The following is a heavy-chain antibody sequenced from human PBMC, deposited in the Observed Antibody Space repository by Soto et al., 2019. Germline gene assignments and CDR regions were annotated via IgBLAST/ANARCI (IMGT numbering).Heavy chain of an antibody. CDR2: ISCSGSTI. CDR3: ARLATSGSYSSLDPHGFDI. CDR1: GFTFSSYE. J-gene: IGHJ3*02. Sequence: GGSLRLSCAASGFTFSSYELNWFRQAPAKGLSGVSYISCSGSTIYYADSVKGRFTISRDNAKKSLSLQMNSLRAADTAVYYCARLATSGSYSSLDPHGFDIWGKGTMVTVSS. D-gene: IGHD3-22*01. V-gene: IGHV3-48*03.